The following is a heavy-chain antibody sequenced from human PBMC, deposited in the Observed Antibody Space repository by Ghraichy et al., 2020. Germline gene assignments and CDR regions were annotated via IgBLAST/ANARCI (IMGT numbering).Heavy chain of an antibody. CDR2: IGTAGDT. D-gene: IGHD6-13*01. J-gene: IGHJ6*02. V-gene: IGHV3-13*01. CDR1: GFTFSSYD. CDR3: ARARDRYSSSWYGPDGMDG. Sequence: GGSLRLSCAASGFTFSSYDMHWVRQATGKGLEWVSAIGTAGDTYYPGSVKGRFTISRENAKNSLYLQMNSLRAGDTAVYYCARARDRYSSSWYGPDGMDGGGQGTTVTVSS.